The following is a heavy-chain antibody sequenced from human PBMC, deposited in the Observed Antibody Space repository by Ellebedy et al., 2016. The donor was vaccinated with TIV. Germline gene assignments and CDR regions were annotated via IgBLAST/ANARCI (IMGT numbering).Heavy chain of an antibody. J-gene: IGHJ4*02. CDR3: VRGTFLGWLLPEGDF. V-gene: IGHV3-33*01. CDR1: GFTFSHYG. Sequence: GESLKISXEASGFTFSHYGMHWVRQAPGKGLEWVAVILDGGDKKHYAESVRGRFSISRDNSKNTLYLQMDSLRGDDTAVYYCVRGTFLGWLLPEGDFWGRGTLVTVSS. D-gene: IGHD3-3*01. CDR2: ILDGGDKK.